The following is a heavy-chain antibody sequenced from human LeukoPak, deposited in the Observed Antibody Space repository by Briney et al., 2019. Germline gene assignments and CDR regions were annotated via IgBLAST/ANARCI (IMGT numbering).Heavy chain of an antibody. D-gene: IGHD1-26*01. CDR3: ARDPYSGNYGDYYYYYMDV. Sequence: PGGSLRLSCAASGFTFDDYGMSWVRQAPGKGLEWVSGINWNGGSTGYADSVKGRFTISRDNAKTSLYLQMNSLRDEDTAVYYCARDPYSGNYGDYYYYYMDVWGKGTTVTISS. CDR2: INWNGGST. V-gene: IGHV3-20*04. J-gene: IGHJ6*03. CDR1: GFTFDDYG.